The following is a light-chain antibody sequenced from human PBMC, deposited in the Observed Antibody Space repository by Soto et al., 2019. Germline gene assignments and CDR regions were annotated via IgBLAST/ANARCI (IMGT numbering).Light chain of an antibody. CDR1: QSVSSN. J-gene: IGKJ1*01. V-gene: IGKV3-15*01. CDR2: GAS. Sequence: EIVMTQSPATLSVSPGDRATLSCRASQSVSSNLAWYHQKPGQAPRLLIYGASTRVTGIPARFSGSGSGTEFTLTISSLQSEDFAVYYCQQYNNWPPGTFGQGTKVEIK. CDR3: QQYNNWPPGT.